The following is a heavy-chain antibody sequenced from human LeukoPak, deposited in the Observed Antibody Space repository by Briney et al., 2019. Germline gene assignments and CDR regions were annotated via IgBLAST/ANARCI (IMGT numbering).Heavy chain of an antibody. D-gene: IGHD3-10*01. CDR3: ARTQFPVGQFDP. J-gene: IGHJ5*02. CDR2: INPNSGGT. CDR1: GYTFTGYY. Sequence: ASVKVSCKASGYTFTGYYMHWVRRAPGQGLEWMGWINPNSGGTNYAQKFQGRVTMTRDTSISTAYMELSRLRSDDTAVYYCARTQFPVGQFDPWGQGTLVTVSS. V-gene: IGHV1-2*02.